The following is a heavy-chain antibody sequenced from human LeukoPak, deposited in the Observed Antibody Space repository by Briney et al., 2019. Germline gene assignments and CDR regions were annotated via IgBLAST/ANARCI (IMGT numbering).Heavy chain of an antibody. V-gene: IGHV1-69*05. CDR1: GGTFSSYA. Sequence: SVKVSCKASGGTFSSYAISWVRQAPGQGLEWMGGIIPTFGTANYAQKFQGRVTITTDESTSTAYMELSSLRSEDTAVYYCARGGIVGAQTLGFFDYWGQGTLVTVSS. D-gene: IGHD1-26*01. CDR3: ARGGIVGAQTLGFFDY. J-gene: IGHJ4*02. CDR2: IIPTFGTA.